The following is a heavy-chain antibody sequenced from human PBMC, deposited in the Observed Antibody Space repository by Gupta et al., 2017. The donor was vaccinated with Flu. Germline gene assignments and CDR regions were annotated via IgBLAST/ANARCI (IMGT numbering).Heavy chain of an antibody. CDR1: GYTFTDFY. CDR3: ARGAHLVRSGNPFDF. J-gene: IGHJ4*02. V-gene: IGHV1-2*04. CDR2: HDPQIGVT. Sequence: QVQLVQSGAEVKKPGASVRVSCKTSGYTFTDFYIQWVRHVPGQGLEWMGWHDPQIGVTTYARNFQGWVTMTSDTSISTAYMDVSRLKSDETTMYYCARGAHLVRSGNPFDFWGQGTLVTVSS. D-gene: IGHD1-14*01.